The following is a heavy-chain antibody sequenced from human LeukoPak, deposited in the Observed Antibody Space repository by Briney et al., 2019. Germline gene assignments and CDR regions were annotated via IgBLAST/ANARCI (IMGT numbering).Heavy chain of an antibody. D-gene: IGHD2-8*02. CDR2: MKNKAGGGTT. Sequence: GGSLRLSCAASGFSLSSAWMNWVRQAPGKGLEWVGRMKNKAGGGTTDHAAPVKGRFTISRDDSSNMFYLQMNGLKTEDTAVYYCTVNQEGTAWGQGTLVTVSS. V-gene: IGHV3-15*07. J-gene: IGHJ5*02. CDR3: TVNQEGTA. CDR1: GFSLSSAW.